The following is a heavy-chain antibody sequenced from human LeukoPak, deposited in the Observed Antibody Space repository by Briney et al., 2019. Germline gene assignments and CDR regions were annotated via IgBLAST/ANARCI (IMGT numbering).Heavy chain of an antibody. V-gene: IGHV1-2*02. J-gene: IGHJ4*02. CDR2: INPNSGGT. D-gene: IGHD5-12*01. Sequence: ASVKVSCKASGYTFTGYYMHWVRQAPGQGLEWMGWINPNSGGTNYARKFQGRVTMTRDTSISTAYMELSRLRSDDTAVYYCARAYSGYDLGGAKGYWGQGTLVTVSS. CDR3: ARAYSGYDLGGAKGY. CDR1: GYTFTGYY.